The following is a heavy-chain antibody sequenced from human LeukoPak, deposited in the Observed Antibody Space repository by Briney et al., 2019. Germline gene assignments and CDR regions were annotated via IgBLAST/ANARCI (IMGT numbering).Heavy chain of an antibody. CDR1: GGSLSGYY. D-gene: IGHD5-12*01. V-gene: IGHV4-34*01. CDR3: ARDGLPYNSGYALN. J-gene: IGHJ4*02. CDR2: INHSGST. Sequence: SETLSLTCAVYGGSLSGYYWSWIRQPPGKGLEWIGEINHSGSTNYNPSLRSRVTISVDTSKNQFSLKLSSVTAADTAVYYCARDGLPYNSGYALNWGQGTLVTVSS.